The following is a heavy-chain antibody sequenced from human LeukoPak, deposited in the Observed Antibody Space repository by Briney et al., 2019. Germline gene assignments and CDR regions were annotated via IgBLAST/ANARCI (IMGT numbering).Heavy chain of an antibody. J-gene: IGHJ4*02. D-gene: IGHD6-19*01. CDR1: GFTFSDYY. CDR3: ARDLSSGWYGSDY. Sequence: GGSLRLSCAASGFTFSDYYMSWIRQAPGKGLEWVSYISGSSSYTNYADSVKGRFTISRDNAKNSLYLQMNSLRAEDTAVYYCARDLSSGWYGSDYWGQGTLITASS. V-gene: IGHV3-11*06. CDR2: ISGSSSYT.